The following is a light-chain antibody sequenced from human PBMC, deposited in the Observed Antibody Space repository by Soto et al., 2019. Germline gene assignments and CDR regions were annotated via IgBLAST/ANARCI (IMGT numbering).Light chain of an antibody. CDR2: GNT. Sequence: QSVLTQPPSVSGAPGQRVTISCTGSSSNIGAGYDVHWYLQLPGTAPKLLIYGNTNRPSGVPDRFSGSKSGSPASLAITGLQAEDEADYYCQSHDSSLHAAVFGTGTKLTVL. V-gene: IGLV1-40*01. J-gene: IGLJ1*01. CDR3: QSHDSSLHAAV. CDR1: SSNIGAGYD.